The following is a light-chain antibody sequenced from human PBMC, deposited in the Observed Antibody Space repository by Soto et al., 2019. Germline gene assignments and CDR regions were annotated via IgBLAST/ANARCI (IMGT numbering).Light chain of an antibody. Sequence: EIVMTQSPATLSVSPGERVTLSCRASQGVGSTLAWYRQQPGQDPRLLIYDAYIRATGVPARFSGSGSGTEFTLTISSLQSEDFAVYYCQHYKTWPLAFGGGTKVDIK. CDR2: DAY. J-gene: IGKJ4*01. CDR3: QHYKTWPLA. V-gene: IGKV3-15*01. CDR1: QGVGST.